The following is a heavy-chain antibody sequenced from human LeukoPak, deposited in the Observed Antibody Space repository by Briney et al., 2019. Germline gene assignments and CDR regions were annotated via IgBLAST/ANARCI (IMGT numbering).Heavy chain of an antibody. CDR1: GFTFSSYG. Sequence: GGSLRLSCAASGFTFSSYGMHWVRQAPGKGLEWVAVISYDGSNKYYADSVKGRFTISRDNSKNTLYLQMNSLRAEDTAVYYCAKDKEWLNYYYYMDVWGKGTTVTVSS. CDR2: ISYDGSNK. D-gene: IGHD6-19*01. CDR3: AKDKEWLNYYYYMDV. V-gene: IGHV3-30*18. J-gene: IGHJ6*03.